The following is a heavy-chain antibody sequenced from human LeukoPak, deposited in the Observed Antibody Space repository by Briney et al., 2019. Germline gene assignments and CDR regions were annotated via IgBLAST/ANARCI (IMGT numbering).Heavy chain of an antibody. CDR3: ARREYSSSSVNDAFDI. CDR2: IYPGDSDT. D-gene: IGHD6-6*01. Sequence: GESLKISCKGSGYSFTSYWIGWVRQMPGKGLEWMGIIYPGDSDTRYSPSFQGQVTISADKSISTAYLQWSSLKASDTAMYYCARREYSSSSVNDAFDIWGQGTMVTVSS. V-gene: IGHV5-51*01. CDR1: GYSFTSYW. J-gene: IGHJ3*02.